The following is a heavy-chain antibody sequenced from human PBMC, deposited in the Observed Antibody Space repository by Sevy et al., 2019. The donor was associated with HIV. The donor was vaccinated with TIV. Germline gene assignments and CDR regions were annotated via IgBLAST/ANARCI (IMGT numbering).Heavy chain of an antibody. V-gene: IGHV3-21*01. CDR1: GFTFSSYS. Sequence: GGSLRLSCAASGFTFSSYSMYWVRQAPGKGLEWVSSISSSSSYIYYADSVKGRFTISRDNAKNSLYLQMNSLRAEDTAVYYCARDWSNTVTINTSEPYYYYGMDVWGQGTTVTVSS. J-gene: IGHJ6*02. CDR2: ISSSSSYI. CDR3: ARDWSNTVTINTSEPYYYYGMDV. D-gene: IGHD4-17*01.